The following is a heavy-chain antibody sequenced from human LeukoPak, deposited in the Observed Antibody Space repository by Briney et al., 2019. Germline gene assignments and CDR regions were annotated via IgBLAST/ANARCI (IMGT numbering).Heavy chain of an antibody. CDR2: ISWNSGSI. Sequence: GGSLRLSCAASGFTFDDYAMHWVRQAPGKGLEWVSGISWNSGSIGYADSVKGRFTISRDNAKNSLYLQMNSLRAEDTALYYCAKDKRSGSSLGLDYWGQGTLVTVSS. J-gene: IGHJ4*02. CDR3: AKDKRSGSSLGLDY. V-gene: IGHV3-9*01. CDR1: GFTFDDYA. D-gene: IGHD2-15*01.